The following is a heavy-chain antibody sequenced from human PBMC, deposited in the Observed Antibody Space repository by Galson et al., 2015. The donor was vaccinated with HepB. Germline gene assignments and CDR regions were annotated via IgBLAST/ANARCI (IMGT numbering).Heavy chain of an antibody. V-gene: IGHV3-23*01. J-gene: IGHJ5*02. CDR2: ISGSGGST. CDR1: GFTFSSYA. CDR3: AKVRRYQLLRTEVNGSGEKCDP. Sequence: SLRLSCAASGFTFSSYAMSWVRQAPGKGLEWVSAISGSGGSTYYADSVKGRFTISRDNSKNTLYLQMNSLRAEDTAVYYCAKVRRYQLLRTEVNGSGEKCDPGGQGTLVTVSS. D-gene: IGHD2-2*01.